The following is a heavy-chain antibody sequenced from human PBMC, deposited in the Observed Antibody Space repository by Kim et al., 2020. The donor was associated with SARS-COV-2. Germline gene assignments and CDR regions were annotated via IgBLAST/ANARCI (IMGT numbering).Heavy chain of an antibody. CDR2: IANDGRFT. CDR3: ARDPGSDRHDWYFDR. CDR1: GFTFSSNL. Sequence: GGSLRLSCAASGFTFSSNLMHWVRQAPGKGLVWVSRIANDGRFTSYADSVKGRSTSSRDNAMNTLYLQMNSLKAEDAAGYYCARDPGSDRHDWYFDRWGRGTLVTVSS. J-gene: IGHJ2*01. D-gene: IGHD6-25*01. V-gene: IGHV3-74*01.